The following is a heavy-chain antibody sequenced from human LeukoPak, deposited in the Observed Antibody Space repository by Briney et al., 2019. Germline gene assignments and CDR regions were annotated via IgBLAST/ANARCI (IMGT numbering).Heavy chain of an antibody. CDR2: INSDGSST. CDR1: GFTFSSYW. Sequence: GGSLRLSCAASGFTFSSYWMHWVRQAPGKGLVWVSRINSDGSSTSYADSVKGRFTISRDNAKNTLYLQMNSLRAEDTAVYYCASQIDSAWGYDSTPTDYWGQGTLVTASS. V-gene: IGHV3-74*01. CDR3: ASQIDSAWGYDSTPTDY. J-gene: IGHJ4*02. D-gene: IGHD3-22*01.